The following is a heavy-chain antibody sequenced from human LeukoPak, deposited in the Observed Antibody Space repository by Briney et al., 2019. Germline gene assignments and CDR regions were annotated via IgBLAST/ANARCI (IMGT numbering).Heavy chain of an antibody. V-gene: IGHV1-18*01. Sequence: GASVKVSCKASGYTFTSYGISWVRQAPGQGLEWMGWISAYSGNTNYAQKLQGRVTMTTDTSTSTAYMELRSLRSGDTAVYYCARYGYRTMVRGVRTTYYYYGMDVWGQGTTVTVSS. J-gene: IGHJ6*02. CDR1: GYTFTSYG. CDR2: ISAYSGNT. CDR3: ARYGYRTMVRGVRTTYYYYGMDV. D-gene: IGHD3-10*01.